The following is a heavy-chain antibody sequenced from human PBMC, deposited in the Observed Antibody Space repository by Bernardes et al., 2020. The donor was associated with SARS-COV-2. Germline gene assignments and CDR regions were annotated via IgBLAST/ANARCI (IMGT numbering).Heavy chain of an antibody. CDR1: ESTFSSYA. V-gene: IGHV3-21*01. J-gene: IGHJ4*02. CDR2: ITSSSSYK. D-gene: IGHD1-7*01. Sequence: GGSLRLSCAASESTFSSYAMSWVRQAPGKGLEWVSSITSSSSYKYYADSVKGRFTISRDNAKNSLYLQMNSLRAEDTAVYFCARESDWNYVFDYWGQGTLVTVSS. CDR3: ARESDWNYVFDY.